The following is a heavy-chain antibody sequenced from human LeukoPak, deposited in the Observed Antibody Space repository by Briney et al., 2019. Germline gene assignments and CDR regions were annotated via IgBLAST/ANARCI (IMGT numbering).Heavy chain of an antibody. CDR1: GFTFSSYW. J-gene: IGHJ4*02. CDR2: IKQDGSEK. CDR3: ARDLYRIVVVPHYFDY. D-gene: IGHD3-22*01. V-gene: IGHV3-7*01. Sequence: GGSLRLSCAASGFTFSSYWMSWVRQAPGKGLEWVANIKQDGSEKYYVGSVKGRFTISRDNAKNSLYLQMNSLRAEDTAVYYCARDLYRIVVVPHYFDYWGQGTLVTVSS.